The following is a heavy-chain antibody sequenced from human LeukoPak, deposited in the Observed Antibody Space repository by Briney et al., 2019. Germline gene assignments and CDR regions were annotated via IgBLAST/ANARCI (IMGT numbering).Heavy chain of an antibody. V-gene: IGHV1-69*06. Sequence: GASVKVSCKTSGFTFSSYAISWVRQAPGQGLDWMGGIIPMFGTANYAQKFQGRVMITADKSTSTAFMELSSLRSDDTAVYYCARELEYYYDSSGYYEFDYWGQGTLVTVSS. J-gene: IGHJ4*02. CDR3: ARELEYYYDSSGYYEFDY. CDR1: GFTFSSYA. D-gene: IGHD3-22*01. CDR2: IIPMFGTA.